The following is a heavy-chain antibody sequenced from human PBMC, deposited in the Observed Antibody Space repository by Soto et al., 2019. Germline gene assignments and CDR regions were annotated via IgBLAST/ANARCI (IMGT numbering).Heavy chain of an antibody. J-gene: IGHJ6*03. V-gene: IGHV4-59*08. CDR2: IYYSGST. CDR1: GGSISSYY. D-gene: IGHD3-9*01. CDR3: ARRHDILTGYYIHYYMDV. Sequence: SETLSLTCTVSGGSISSYYWSWIRQPPGKGLEWIGYIYYSGSTNYNPSLKSRVTISVDTSKNQFSLKLSSVTAADTAVYYCARRHDILTGYYIHYYMDVWGKGTTVTVSS.